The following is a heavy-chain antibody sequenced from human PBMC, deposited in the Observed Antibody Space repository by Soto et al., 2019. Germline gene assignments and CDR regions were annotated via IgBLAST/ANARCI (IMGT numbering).Heavy chain of an antibody. D-gene: IGHD2-2*01. CDR1: GGTFSSYA. J-gene: IGHJ5*02. Sequence: SVKVSCKASGGTFSSYAISWVRQAPGQGLEWMGGIIPIFGTANYAQKFQGRVTITADESTSTAYMELSSLRSEDTAVYYCARDLGYCSSTSCRENWFDPWGQGTLVTVSS. CDR3: ARDLGYCSSTSCRENWFDP. CDR2: IIPIFGTA. V-gene: IGHV1-69*13.